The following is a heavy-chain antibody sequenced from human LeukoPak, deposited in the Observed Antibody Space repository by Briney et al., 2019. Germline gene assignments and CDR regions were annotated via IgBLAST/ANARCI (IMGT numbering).Heavy chain of an antibody. CDR2: ISSSGSTI. CDR3: ARMRGELRVPDAIFDGMGV. Sequence: GGSLRLSCAASGFTFSDYYMSWIRQALGKGLEWVSYISSSGSTIYYADSVKGRFTISRDNAKNSLYLQMNSLRAEDTAVYYCARMRGELRVPDAIFDGMGVWGQGTTVTVSS. CDR1: GFTFSDYY. V-gene: IGHV3-11*01. J-gene: IGHJ6*02. D-gene: IGHD2-2*01.